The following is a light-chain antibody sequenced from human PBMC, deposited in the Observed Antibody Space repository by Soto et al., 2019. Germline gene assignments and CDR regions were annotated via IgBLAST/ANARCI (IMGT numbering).Light chain of an antibody. CDR2: GAS. CDR3: QQYNNWPPYT. V-gene: IGKV3-15*01. Sequence: EIVMTQSPATLSVSPGERATLSCRASQSVSSNLAWYQQKPGQAPRLLIYGASTRATGIPARFSGSGSGTEFTLTISSLQSEDCAVYYCQQYNNWPPYTVGQGIKLEIK. CDR1: QSVSSN. J-gene: IGKJ2*01.